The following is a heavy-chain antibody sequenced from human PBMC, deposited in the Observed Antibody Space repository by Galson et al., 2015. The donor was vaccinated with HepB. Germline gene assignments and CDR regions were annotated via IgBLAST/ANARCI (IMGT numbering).Heavy chain of an antibody. J-gene: IGHJ3*02. Sequence: SVKVSCKASGYTFTSYDTNWVRQATGQGLEWMGRMNPNSGNTGYAQKFQGRVTMTRNTSISTAYMELSSLRSEDTAVYYCARELPGDAFDIWGQGTMVTVSS. V-gene: IGHV1-8*01. D-gene: IGHD6-6*01. CDR2: MNPNSGNT. CDR1: GYTFTSYD. CDR3: ARELPGDAFDI.